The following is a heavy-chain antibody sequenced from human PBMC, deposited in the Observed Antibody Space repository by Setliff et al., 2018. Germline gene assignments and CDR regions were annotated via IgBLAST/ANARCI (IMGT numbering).Heavy chain of an antibody. J-gene: IGHJ4*02. CDR2: ISAYSGNA. CDR1: GYTLSNSI. CDR3: SRLVRYCTTTTCQRASGDDY. Sequence: ASVKVSCKASGYTLSNSILSWVRQAPGQGLEWVGWISAYSGNAYYTQKLQGRVTLTTDTSTTTAYLELRSLTSDDTAVYYCSRLVRYCTTTTCQRASGDDYWGQGTLVTVSS. V-gene: IGHV1-18*01. D-gene: IGHD2-8*01.